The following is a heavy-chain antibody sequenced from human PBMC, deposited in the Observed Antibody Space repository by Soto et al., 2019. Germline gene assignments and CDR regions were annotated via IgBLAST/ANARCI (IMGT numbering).Heavy chain of an antibody. D-gene: IGHD4-4*01. Sequence: EVQLVESGGGLVKPGGSLRLSCAASGFTFSSYSMNWVRQAPGKGLEWVSSISSSSSYIYYADSVKGRFTISRDNAKNSLYLQMNSLRDEDTAVYYCARTDYSPLNYWGQGNLVTVSS. CDR1: GFTFSSYS. J-gene: IGHJ4*02. CDR2: ISSSSSYI. CDR3: ARTDYSPLNY. V-gene: IGHV3-21*01.